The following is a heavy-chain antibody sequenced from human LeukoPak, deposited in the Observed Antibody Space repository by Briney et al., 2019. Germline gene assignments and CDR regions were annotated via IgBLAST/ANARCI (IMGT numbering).Heavy chain of an antibody. Sequence: SETLSLTCAVYGGSFSGYYWSWIRQPPGKGLEWIGGINHSGSTNYNPSLKSRVTISVDTSKNQFSLKLSSVTAADTAVYYCARRDSGGYGYFDLWGRGTLVTVSS. V-gene: IGHV4-34*01. CDR3: ARRDSGGYGYFDL. D-gene: IGHD6-19*01. CDR2: INHSGST. CDR1: GGSFSGYY. J-gene: IGHJ2*01.